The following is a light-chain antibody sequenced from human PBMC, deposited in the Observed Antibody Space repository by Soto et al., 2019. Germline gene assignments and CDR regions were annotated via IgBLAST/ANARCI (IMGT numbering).Light chain of an antibody. Sequence: EIVLTQSPGTLSLSPGERATLCCRASQSVSSRYLAWYQQKPAQAPRLLIYGASNRATGIPDRFSGSGSGTDFTLTISRLEPEDFAVYYCQQYGSSPSITFGQGTRLEIK. V-gene: IGKV3-20*01. CDR2: GAS. J-gene: IGKJ5*01. CDR1: QSVSSRY. CDR3: QQYGSSPSIT.